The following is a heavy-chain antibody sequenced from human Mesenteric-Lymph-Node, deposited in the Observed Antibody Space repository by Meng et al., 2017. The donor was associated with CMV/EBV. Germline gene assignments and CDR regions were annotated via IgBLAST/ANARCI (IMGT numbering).Heavy chain of an antibody. V-gene: IGHV3-21*01. CDR2: ITNTGRYI. CDR1: FNFNTYA. J-gene: IGHJ4*02. D-gene: IGHD3-9*01. Sequence: FNFNTYAMSWVRQAPGKGLEWVSSITNTGRYIYYRDSVKGRFTVSRDNAENSLYLQMNSLRAEDTAVFYCAAGHYDILTGYYSLDYWGQGTLVTVSS. CDR3: AAGHYDILTGYYSLDY.